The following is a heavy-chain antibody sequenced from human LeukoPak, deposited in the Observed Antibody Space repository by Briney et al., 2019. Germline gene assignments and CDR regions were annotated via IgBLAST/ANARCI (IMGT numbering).Heavy chain of an antibody. CDR3: ARDPGTAMATTVGFALDI. J-gene: IGHJ3*02. CDR2: ISSSSSTI. CDR1: GFTFSSYS. Sequence: GGSLRLSCAASGFTFSSYSMNWVRQAPGKGLEWVSYISSSSSTIYYADSVKGRFTISRDNAKNSLYLQMNSLRAEDTAVYYCARDPGTAMATTVGFALDIWGQGTMVTVSS. D-gene: IGHD5-18*01. V-gene: IGHV3-48*01.